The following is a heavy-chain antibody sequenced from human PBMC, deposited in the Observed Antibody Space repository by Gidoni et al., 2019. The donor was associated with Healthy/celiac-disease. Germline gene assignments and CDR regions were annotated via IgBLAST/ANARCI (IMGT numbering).Heavy chain of an antibody. CDR2: ISSSSSTI. Sequence: EVQLVESGGGLVQPGGSLRLSCAASGFTFSSYSMNGVRQAPGKGLEWVSYISSSSSTIYYADSVKGRFTISRDNAKNSLYLQMNSLRDEDTAVYYCARDLKIVVVPAASYYYYYGMDVWGQGTTVTVSS. V-gene: IGHV3-48*02. J-gene: IGHJ6*02. CDR1: GFTFSSYS. CDR3: ARDLKIVVVPAASYYYYYGMDV. D-gene: IGHD2-2*01.